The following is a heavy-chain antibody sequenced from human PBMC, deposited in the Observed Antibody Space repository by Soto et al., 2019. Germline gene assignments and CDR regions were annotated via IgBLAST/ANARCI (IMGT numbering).Heavy chain of an antibody. Sequence: SETLSLTCSVSGGSIRTSRSYWAWIRQPPGKGLEWLANVFYSGSTFYNPSLTSRVSVSVDTSKNQFSLKLSSVTAADTAVYYCARGEYYDFWSGSAGNWFDPWGQGTLVTVSS. V-gene: IGHV4-39*01. D-gene: IGHD3-3*01. CDR1: GGSIRTSRSY. CDR3: ARGEYYDFWSGSAGNWFDP. J-gene: IGHJ5*02. CDR2: VFYSGST.